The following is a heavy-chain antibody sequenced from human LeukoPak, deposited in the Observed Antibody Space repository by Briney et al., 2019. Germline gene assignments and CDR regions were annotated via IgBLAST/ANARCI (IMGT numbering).Heavy chain of an antibody. D-gene: IGHD4-11*01. CDR1: GYTFTDYY. Sequence: GASVKVSCKASGYTFTDYYIHWVRQAPGQGLEWMGWINPNSGGTNYAQKFQGRVTMTRDTSISTAYMDLSRLTSDDAAVYYCARDAIVRDYSNSDFWGQGILATVSS. CDR2: INPNSGGT. V-gene: IGHV1-2*02. J-gene: IGHJ4*02. CDR3: ARDAIVRDYSNSDF.